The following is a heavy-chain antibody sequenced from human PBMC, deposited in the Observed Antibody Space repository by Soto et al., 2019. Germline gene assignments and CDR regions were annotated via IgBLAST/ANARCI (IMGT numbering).Heavy chain of an antibody. CDR2: IVYDGSNE. CDR1: GFTFSKYV. V-gene: IGHV3-30*18. CDR3: AKESDGFDI. J-gene: IGHJ3*02. Sequence: QVQLVESGGGVVQPGRSLRLSCAASGFTFSKYVMHWVRQAPGKGLEWVAFIVYDGSNELYADSVKGRFTISRENSKNTLYLQMNSLTAEDTAVYYCAKESDGFDIWGQGTMVTVSS.